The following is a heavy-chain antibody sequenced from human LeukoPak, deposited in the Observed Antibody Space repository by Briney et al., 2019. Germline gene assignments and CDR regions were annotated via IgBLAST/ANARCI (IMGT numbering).Heavy chain of an antibody. Sequence: SETLSLTCTVSGGSISSSSYYWGWIRQPPGKGLEWIGSIYYSGSTYYNPSLKSRVTISVDTSKNQFSLKLSSVTAADTAVYYCAREERYCSSTSCYHNWFDPWGQGTLDTVSS. CDR3: AREERYCSSTSCYHNWFDP. CDR1: GGSISSSSYY. J-gene: IGHJ5*02. CDR2: IYYSGST. V-gene: IGHV4-39*07. D-gene: IGHD2-2*01.